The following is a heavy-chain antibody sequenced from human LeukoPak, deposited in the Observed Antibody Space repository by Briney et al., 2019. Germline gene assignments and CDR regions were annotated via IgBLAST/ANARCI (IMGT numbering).Heavy chain of an antibody. CDR3: ARDSIAAAGVDY. J-gene: IGHJ4*02. D-gene: IGHD6-13*01. Sequence: SETLSLTCAVYGGSFSGYYWSWIRQPPGKGLEWIGYIYYSGSTNYNPSLKSRVTISVDTSKNQFSLKLSSVTAAGTAVYYCARDSIAAAGVDYWGQGTLVTVSS. V-gene: IGHV4-59*01. CDR2: IYYSGST. CDR1: GGSFSGYY.